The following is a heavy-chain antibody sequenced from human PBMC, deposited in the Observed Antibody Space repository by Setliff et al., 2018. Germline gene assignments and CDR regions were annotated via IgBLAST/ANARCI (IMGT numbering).Heavy chain of an antibody. Sequence: SETLSLTCTVSGDSISSTSYQWGWVRQPPGKGLEWIGSIYYTGTAYYNPSLKSRVTISVDTSKNQFSLQVTSLAATDTALYFCSRHEFVGGYYGSVTYRHFDYWGQGMLVTVSS. V-gene: IGHV4-39*01. CDR1: GDSISSTSYQ. CDR3: SRHEFVGGYYGSVTYRHFDY. D-gene: IGHD3-10*01. J-gene: IGHJ4*02. CDR2: IYYTGTA.